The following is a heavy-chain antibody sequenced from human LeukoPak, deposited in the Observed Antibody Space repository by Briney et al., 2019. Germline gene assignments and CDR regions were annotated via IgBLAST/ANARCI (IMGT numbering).Heavy chain of an antibody. J-gene: IGHJ4*02. Sequence: GGSLRLSCAASGFTFSNYGIKWVRQTPGKGLEWVSYISSSKSAINYADSVRGRFTISRDNAKNSLYLQMNSLRPEDTAVYYCARGGAARPDYWGRGTLVTVSS. V-gene: IGHV3-48*01. CDR3: ARGGAARPDY. D-gene: IGHD6-6*01. CDR1: GFTFSNYG. CDR2: ISSSKSAI.